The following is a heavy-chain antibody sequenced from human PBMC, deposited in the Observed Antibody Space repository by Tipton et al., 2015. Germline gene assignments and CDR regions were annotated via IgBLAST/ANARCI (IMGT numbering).Heavy chain of an antibody. CDR2: MYIVGGGGT. V-gene: IGHV4-38-2*01. CDR1: GYSISSGYY. D-gene: IGHD3-10*01. Sequence: QLVQSGGGLVQPDRSLRLSCAVSGYSISSGYYWGWIRQPPGKGLEWIGTMYIVGGGGTYYNPSLKSRLTIPVDTSKNQFSLRVSPVTAADTAVYYCARHRGVGGLADYWGRGTLVTVSS. J-gene: IGHJ4*02. CDR3: ARHRGVGGLADY.